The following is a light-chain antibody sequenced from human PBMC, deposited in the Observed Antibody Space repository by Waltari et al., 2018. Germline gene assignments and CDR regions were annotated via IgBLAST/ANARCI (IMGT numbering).Light chain of an antibody. CDR2: LGS. Sequence: IVRTQSPLSLPVTPGEPASISCRSSQSLLHSNGYNYLDWYLQKPGQSPQLLIYLGSNRASGVPERFSGSGSGTDFTLKISRVEAEDVGVYYCMQALQTPRTFGQGTKLEIK. J-gene: IGKJ2*01. CDR3: MQALQTPRT. CDR1: QSLLHSNGYNY. V-gene: IGKV2-28*01.